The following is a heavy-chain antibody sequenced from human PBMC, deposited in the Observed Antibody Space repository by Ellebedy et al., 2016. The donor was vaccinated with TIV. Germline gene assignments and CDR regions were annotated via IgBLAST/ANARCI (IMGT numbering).Heavy chain of an antibody. J-gene: IGHJ4*02. D-gene: IGHD3-10*01. V-gene: IGHV3-33*06. CDR1: GFTFSSYG. Sequence: GGSLRLXXAASGFTFSSYGMHWVRQAPGKGLEWVAALWFDGSNPYYADSMKGRFTISRDNSRNTLYLQINSLRAEDTAVYYCAKEVPKVRGLITIDYWGQGTLVTVSA. CDR3: AKEVPKVRGLITIDY. CDR2: LWFDGSNP.